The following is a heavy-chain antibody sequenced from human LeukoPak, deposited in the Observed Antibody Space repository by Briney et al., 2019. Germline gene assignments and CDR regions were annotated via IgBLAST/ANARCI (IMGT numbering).Heavy chain of an antibody. CDR1: GYTFTSYG. D-gene: IGHD1-26*01. CDR3: ASPGPEVGADDAFDI. Sequence: GASVKVSCKASGYTFTSYGISWVRQAPGQGLEWMGWISAYNGNTNYAQKLQGRVTMTTDTSTSTAYMELRSLRSDDTAVYYCASPGPEVGADDAFDIWGQGTMVTVSS. J-gene: IGHJ3*02. CDR2: ISAYNGNT. V-gene: IGHV1-18*01.